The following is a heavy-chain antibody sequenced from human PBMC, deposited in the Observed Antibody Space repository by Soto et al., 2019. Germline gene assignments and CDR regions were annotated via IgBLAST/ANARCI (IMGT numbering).Heavy chain of an antibody. CDR2: MNYTGFS. D-gene: IGHD1-1*01. J-gene: IGHJ4*02. CDR1: GDSVTNHY. Sequence: SETLSLTCSFSGDSVTNHYLTWIRQSPEKGLEWIGYMNYTGFSHYNPSLKSRLTISVDTAKNQFNLQLTSVTVADTAVYYCATSDGNAGYIYWGQGTQVTVSS. V-gene: IGHV4-59*02. CDR3: ATSDGNAGYIY.